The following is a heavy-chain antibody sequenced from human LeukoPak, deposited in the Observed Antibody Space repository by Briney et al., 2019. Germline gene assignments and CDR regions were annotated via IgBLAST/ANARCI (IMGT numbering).Heavy chain of an antibody. CDR1: GGSISSSSYY. J-gene: IGHJ4*02. CDR2: IYYSGST. CDR3: ARYSSGWRHNFDY. Sequence: SETLSLTCTVSGGSISSSSYYWGWIRQPPGKGLEWIGSIYYSGSTYYNPSLKSRVTISIDTSKNQFSLKLSSVTAADTAVYYCARYSSGWRHNFDYWGQGTLVTVSS. D-gene: IGHD6-19*01. V-gene: IGHV4-39*01.